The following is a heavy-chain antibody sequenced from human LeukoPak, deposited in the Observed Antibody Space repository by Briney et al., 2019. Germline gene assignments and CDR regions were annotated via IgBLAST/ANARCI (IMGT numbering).Heavy chain of an antibody. CDR1: GYSFTNYW. Sequence: GESLKISCKGSGYSFTNYWIDWMRQVPGKGLEWMGIIYPSDSDTRYSPSFQGQVTISADKSVNTAYLQWSSLKASGTAMYYCARRGMGVDFDIWGQGTMVTVSS. CDR2: IYPSDSDT. J-gene: IGHJ3*02. CDR3: ARRGMGVDFDI. D-gene: IGHD1-26*01. V-gene: IGHV5-51*01.